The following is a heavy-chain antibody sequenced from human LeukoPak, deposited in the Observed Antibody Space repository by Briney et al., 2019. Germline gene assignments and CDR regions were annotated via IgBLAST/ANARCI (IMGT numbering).Heavy chain of an antibody. V-gene: IGHV3-33*01. D-gene: IGHD3-16*01. Sequence: PGRSLRLSCAASGFTFSSCGMHWVRQAPGKGLEWVAVIWYDGSNKYYADSVKGRFTISRDDSKNTLYLQMNSLRAEDTAVYYCARYMRRGGAFDIWGQGTMVTVSS. CDR2: IWYDGSNK. CDR3: ARYMRRGGAFDI. CDR1: GFTFSSCG. J-gene: IGHJ3*02.